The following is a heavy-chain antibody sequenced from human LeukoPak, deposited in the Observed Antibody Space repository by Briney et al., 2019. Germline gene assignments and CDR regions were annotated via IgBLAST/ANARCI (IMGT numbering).Heavy chain of an antibody. D-gene: IGHD1-1*01. CDR1: GYTFTSYA. V-gene: IGHV7-4-1*02. Sequence: ASVKVSCKASGYTFTSYAMNWVRQAPEQGLEWMGWINTNTGNPTYAQGFTGRFVFSLDTSVSTAYLQISSLKAEDTAVYYCARTLARYTATYYYYGMDVWGQGTTVTVSS. CDR3: ARTLARYTATYYYYGMDV. J-gene: IGHJ6*02. CDR2: INTNTGNP.